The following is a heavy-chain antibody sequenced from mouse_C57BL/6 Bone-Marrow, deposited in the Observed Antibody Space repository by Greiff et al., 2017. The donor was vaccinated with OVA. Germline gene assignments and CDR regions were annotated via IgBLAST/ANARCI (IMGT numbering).Heavy chain of an antibody. CDR1: GYTFTDYE. V-gene: IGHV1-15*01. J-gene: IGHJ4*01. CDR3: TRGYSNYYAMDY. CDR2: IDPANGGT. D-gene: IGHD2-5*01. Sequence: QVHVKQSGAELVRPGASVTLSCKASGYTFTDYEMHWVKQTPVHGLEWIGAIDPANGGTAYNQKFKGKAILTADKSSSTAYMELRRLTSEDSAVYYGTRGYSNYYAMDYWGQGTSVTVSS.